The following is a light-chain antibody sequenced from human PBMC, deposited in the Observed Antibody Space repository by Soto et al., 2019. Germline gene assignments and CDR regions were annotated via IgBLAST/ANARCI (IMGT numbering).Light chain of an antibody. V-gene: IGLV1-44*01. CDR2: GNS. CDR3: PRCNNSLDEWV. Sequence: QSVLTQPPSASGTPGQRVLISCSWSGSSFNIGANTVNWYRHLPGTAPQLLIYGNSQRASGVPDRCSGSKSGTSASLAISALQSEDEADYYCPRCNNSLDEWVFGGGTKLTVL. J-gene: IGLJ3*02. CDR1: SFNIGANT.